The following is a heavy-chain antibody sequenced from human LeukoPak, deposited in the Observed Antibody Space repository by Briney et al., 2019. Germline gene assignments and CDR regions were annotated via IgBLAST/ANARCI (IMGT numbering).Heavy chain of an antibody. J-gene: IGHJ4*02. Sequence: ASVKVSCKASGYTFTGYYMRWVRQAPGQGLEWMGWINPNSGGTNYAQKFQGRVTMTRDTSISTAYIELSRLRSDDTAVYYCARDSPAMDPGGIDYWGQGTLVTVSS. CDR2: INPNSGGT. V-gene: IGHV1-2*02. D-gene: IGHD5-18*01. CDR1: GYTFTGYY. CDR3: ARDSPAMDPGGIDY.